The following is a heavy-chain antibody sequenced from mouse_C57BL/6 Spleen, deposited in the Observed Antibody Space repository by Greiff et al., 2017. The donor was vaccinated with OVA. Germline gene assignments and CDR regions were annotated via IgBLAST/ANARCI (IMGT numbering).Heavy chain of an antibody. V-gene: IGHV5-4*01. CDR1: GFTFSSYA. CDR3: ARDYYGSGGAMDY. CDR2: ISDGGSYT. D-gene: IGHD1-1*01. J-gene: IGHJ4*01. Sequence: EVKVVESGGGLVKPGGSLKLSCAASGFTFSSYAMSWVRQTPEKRLEWVATISDGGSYTYYPDNVKGRFTISRDNAKNNLYLQMSHLKSEDTAMYYCARDYYGSGGAMDYWGQGTSVTVSS.